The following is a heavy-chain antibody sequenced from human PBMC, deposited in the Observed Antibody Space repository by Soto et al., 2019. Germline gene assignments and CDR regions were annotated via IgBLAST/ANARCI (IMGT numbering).Heavy chain of an antibody. CDR2: INSDGSST. D-gene: IGHD6-19*01. CDR3: ASAARIAVAGTEFLEEAKAFYYYYYYGMDV. J-gene: IGHJ6*02. CDR1: GFTFSSYW. Sequence: GGSLRLSCAASGFTFSSYWMHWVRQAPGKGLVWVSRINSDGSSTSYADSVKGRFTISRDNAKNTLYLQMNSLRAEDTAVYYCASAARIAVAGTEFLEEAKAFYYYYYYGMDVWGQGTTVTVSS. V-gene: IGHV3-74*01.